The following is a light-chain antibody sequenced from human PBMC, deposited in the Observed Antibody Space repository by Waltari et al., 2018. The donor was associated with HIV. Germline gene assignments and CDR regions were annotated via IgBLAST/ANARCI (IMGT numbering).Light chain of an antibody. J-gene: IGLJ3*02. CDR2: SSH. CDR1: NSDIGVNT. CDR3: SAWDDTLHVV. Sequence: QSVLTQPPSVSGLPGQKVTISCSGSNSDIGVNTVNWYQQFPGRAPKLVAYSSHQRPSGVPDRCSGSKSGTSASLAINGVQAEDEATYFCSAWDDTLHVVFGGGTKLTVL. V-gene: IGLV1-44*01.